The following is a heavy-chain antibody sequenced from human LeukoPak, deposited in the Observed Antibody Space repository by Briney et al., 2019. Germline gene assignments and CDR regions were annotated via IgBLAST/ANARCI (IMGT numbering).Heavy chain of an antibody. CDR1: GFTFSSYA. CDR3: AKSTSTSSTSSYGMDV. V-gene: IGHV3-23*01. Sequence: PPGGSLRLSCAASGFTFSSYAMSWVRQAPGKGLEWVSAISGSGGSTYYADSVKGRFTISRDNSKNTPYLQMNSLRAEDTAVYYCAKSTSTSSTSSYGMDVWGQGTTVTVSS. J-gene: IGHJ6*02. CDR2: ISGSGGST. D-gene: IGHD2-2*01.